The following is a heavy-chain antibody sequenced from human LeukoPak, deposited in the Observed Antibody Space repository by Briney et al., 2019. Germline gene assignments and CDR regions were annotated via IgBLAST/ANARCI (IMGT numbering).Heavy chain of an antibody. CDR2: ISWNSDSI. Sequence: PGGSLRLSCAASGFTFDDYALHWVRQAPGKGLEWVSGISWNSDSIGYADSVEGRFTISRDNAKNSLYLQMNSLRAEDTAFYYCARDNGYYASGWYEYWGQGTLVTVSS. CDR1: GFTFDDYA. J-gene: IGHJ4*02. D-gene: IGHD6-19*01. V-gene: IGHV3-9*01. CDR3: ARDNGYYASGWYEY.